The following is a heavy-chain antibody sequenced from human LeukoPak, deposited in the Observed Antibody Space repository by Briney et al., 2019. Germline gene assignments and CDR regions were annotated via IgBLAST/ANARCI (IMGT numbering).Heavy chain of an antibody. J-gene: IGHJ4*02. CDR3: AREGVGFWSGYYTF. CDR2: INSDGSST. CDR1: GFTFTDYW. D-gene: IGHD3-3*01. Sequence: PGGSLGLSCAASGFTFTDYWMHWVRQAPGKGLVWVSRINSDGSSTSYADSVKGRFTISRDNAKKTVYLQLNSLRAEDTAVYYCAREGVGFWSGYYTFWGQGTLVTVSS. V-gene: IGHV3-74*01.